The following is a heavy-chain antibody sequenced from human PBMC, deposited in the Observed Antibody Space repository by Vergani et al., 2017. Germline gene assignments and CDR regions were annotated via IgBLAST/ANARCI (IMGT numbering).Heavy chain of an antibody. CDR1: GYSIGSGFY. CDR2: IHNRGKT. Sequence: QVRLEESGPGLVKPSETLSLTCSVSGYSIGSGFYWAWIRQSPGEGLQWLTSIHNRGKTYHNPSLKSRVSVSLDTSKNRFSLNLTSVTATDTAVYYCARDSXTSELRGVYWFDTWGQGTLVSVSS. J-gene: IGHJ5*02. V-gene: IGHV4-38-2*02. CDR3: ARDSXTSELRGVYWFDT. D-gene: IGHD3-10*01.